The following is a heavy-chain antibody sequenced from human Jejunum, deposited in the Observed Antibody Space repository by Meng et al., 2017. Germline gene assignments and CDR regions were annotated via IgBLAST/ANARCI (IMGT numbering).Heavy chain of an antibody. CDR1: GYSFTTYW. CDR3: ARQTSRGNDFDF. V-gene: IGHV5-51*01. D-gene: IGHD4-23*01. J-gene: IGHJ4*02. Sequence: GGSLRLSCEASGYSFTTYWIGWVRQMPGKGLEWMGIIYPGDSESRYSSSFQGQVTFSADKSISTAYLQWSSLKASDSAMYYCARQTSRGNDFDFWGQGTRVTCFS. CDR2: IYPGDSES.